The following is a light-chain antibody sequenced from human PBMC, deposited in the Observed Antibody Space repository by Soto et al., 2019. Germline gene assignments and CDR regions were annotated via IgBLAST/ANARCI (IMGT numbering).Light chain of an antibody. J-gene: IGKJ1*01. CDR3: QQYYTYPLA. CDR2: AAS. Sequence: AIRMTQSPSSISAFTGDRVTITCRTSRPISTYLAWYQQKPGKTPTLLMYAASTLLSGVPSRFSGSGSGTDFTLTISCLQSEDFATYYCQQYYTYPLAFGQGTNIEIK. CDR1: RPISTY. V-gene: IGKV1-8*01.